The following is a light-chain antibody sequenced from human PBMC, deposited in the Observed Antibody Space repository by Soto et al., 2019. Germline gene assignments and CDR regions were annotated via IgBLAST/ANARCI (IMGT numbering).Light chain of an antibody. CDR1: NSDVGTYNY. CDR2: DVT. J-gene: IGLJ1*01. CDR3: CSYAGRYLYV. V-gene: IGLV2-11*01. Sequence: QSALTQPRSVSGSPGQSVTISCTGTNSDVGTYNYFSWYQQHPGKAPKLMMYDVTKRPSGVPDRFSGSKSGNTASLTISGIQADDEADYYCCSYAGRYLYVFGTGTKLTVL.